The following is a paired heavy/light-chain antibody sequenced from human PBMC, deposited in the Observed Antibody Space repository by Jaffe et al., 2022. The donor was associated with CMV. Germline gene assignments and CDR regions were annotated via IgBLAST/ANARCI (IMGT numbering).Light chain of an antibody. CDR1: SGHRSYS. CDR3: ETWDRNTPVA. CDR2: VESSGKY. Sequence: QPVLTQSSSASASLGSSVKLTCTLSSGHRSYSIAWHQQQPGKAPRHLMKVESSGKYNKGSGVPDRFSGSSSGADRYLTISNLQSEDEGDYYCETWDRNTPVAFGGGTILTVL. J-gene: IGLJ2*01. V-gene: IGLV4-60*03.
Heavy chain of an antibody. J-gene: IGHJ4*02. CDR1: GFTVTSYA. D-gene: IGHD3-22*01. Sequence: EVQLLESGGGFVQAGGSLRLSCAASGFTVTSYAMTWVRQAPGKGLEWVSVISASGTNTYYADSVKGRSTISRDDSKNTLYLQMNNLRAEDTAVYYCAKKDYDSSVYYAPVDFWGQGTLVTVSS. CDR2: ISASGTNT. CDR3: AKKDYDSSVYYAPVDF. V-gene: IGHV3-23*01.